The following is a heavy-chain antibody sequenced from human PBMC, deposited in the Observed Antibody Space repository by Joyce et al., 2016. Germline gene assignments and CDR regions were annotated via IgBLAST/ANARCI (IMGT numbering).Heavy chain of an antibody. CDR3: AKDTALDAFDI. Sequence: QVQLVQSGAEVKKPGSSVKVSCKASGGTFSSNTVSWVRQAPGQGLEWMGRIIPSLGVANYAQKFQGRRTITADKSTNTAYMELSSLRSEDTAVYYCAKDTALDAFDIWGQGTMVTVSS. CDR1: GGTFSSNT. CDR2: IIPSLGVA. J-gene: IGHJ3*02. V-gene: IGHV1-69*08. D-gene: IGHD4-17*01.